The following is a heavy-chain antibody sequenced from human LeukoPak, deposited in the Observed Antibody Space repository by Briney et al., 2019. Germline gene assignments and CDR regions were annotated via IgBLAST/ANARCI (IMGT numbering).Heavy chain of an antibody. CDR1: GFTFSSCS. CDR2: ISSSSSTI. J-gene: IGHJ6*03. Sequence: GGSLRLSCAASGFTFSSCSMNWVRQAPGKGLEWVSYISSSSSTIYYADSVKGRFTISRDNAKNSLYLQMNSLRAEDTAVYYCASEYYYYMDVWGKGTTVTVSS. CDR3: ASEYYYYMDV. V-gene: IGHV3-48*04.